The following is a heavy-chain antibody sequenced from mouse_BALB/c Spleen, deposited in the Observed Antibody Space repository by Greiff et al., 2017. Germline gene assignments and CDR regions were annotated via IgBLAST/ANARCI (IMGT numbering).Heavy chain of an antibody. V-gene: IGHV6-6*02. Sequence: EVQGVESGGGLVQPGGSMKLSCVASGFTFSSYWMSWVRQSPEKGLEWVAEIRLKSDNYATHYAESVKGKFTISRDDSKSRLYLQMNSLRAEDTGIYYCTKTGNAMDYWGQGTSVTVSS. J-gene: IGHJ4*01. CDR2: IRLKSDNYAT. D-gene: IGHD4-1*01. CDR3: TKTGNAMDY. CDR1: GFTFSSYW.